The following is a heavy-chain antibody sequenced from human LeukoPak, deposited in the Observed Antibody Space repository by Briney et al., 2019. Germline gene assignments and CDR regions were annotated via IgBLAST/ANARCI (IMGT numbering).Heavy chain of an antibody. Sequence: SETLSLTCAVSGYSINSGYYWGWIRQPPGKGLEWIGSIYHSGSTYYNPSLKSRVTISVDTSKNQFSLKLSSVTAADTAVYYCAKHDYGDYVGAFDIWGQGTMVTVSS. J-gene: IGHJ3*02. CDR1: GYSINSGYY. D-gene: IGHD4-17*01. V-gene: IGHV4-38-2*01. CDR2: IYHSGST. CDR3: AKHDYGDYVGAFDI.